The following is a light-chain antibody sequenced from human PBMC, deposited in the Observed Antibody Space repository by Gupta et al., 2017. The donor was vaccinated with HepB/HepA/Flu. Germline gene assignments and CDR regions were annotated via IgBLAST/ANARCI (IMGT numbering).Light chain of an antibody. CDR2: VVS. CDR1: RGDVGGYDS. V-gene: IGLV2-14*01. J-gene: IGLJ2*01. Sequence: QSALTPPASVSGSPGQPITVSFPGRRGDVGGYDSVSWYRQHPGKAPQLLFYVVSNRPSGISNRFSGSKSGNTASLTISGLQAEDEADYYCSSFTSTGILVVFGGGTKLTVL. CDR3: SSFTSTGILVV.